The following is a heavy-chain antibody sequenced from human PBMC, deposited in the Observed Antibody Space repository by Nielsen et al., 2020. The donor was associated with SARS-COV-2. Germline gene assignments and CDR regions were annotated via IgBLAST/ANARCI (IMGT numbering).Heavy chain of an antibody. Sequence: GVLKISCAASGFTFSSYSMNWVRQAPGKGLEWVSYISSSSSTIYYADSVKGRFTISRDNAKNSLYLQMNSLRAEDTAVYYCARVSGYSGYDHRFYYGMDVWGQGTTVTVSS. CDR3: ARVSGYSGYDHRFYYGMDV. V-gene: IGHV3-48*01. D-gene: IGHD5-12*01. CDR1: GFTFSSYS. CDR2: ISSSSSTI. J-gene: IGHJ6*02.